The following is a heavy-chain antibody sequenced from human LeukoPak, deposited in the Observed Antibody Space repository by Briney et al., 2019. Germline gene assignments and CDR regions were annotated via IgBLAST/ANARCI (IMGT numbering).Heavy chain of an antibody. CDR1: GFTFDDYA. Sequence: PGGSLRLPCAASGFTFDDYAMHWVRQAPGKGLEWVSLISGDGGSTYYADSVKGRFTISRDNSKNSLYLQMNSLRTEDTALYYCAKARYCSGGSCDTIDYWGQGTLVTVSS. V-gene: IGHV3-43*02. D-gene: IGHD2-15*01. CDR2: ISGDGGST. CDR3: AKARYCSGGSCDTIDY. J-gene: IGHJ4*02.